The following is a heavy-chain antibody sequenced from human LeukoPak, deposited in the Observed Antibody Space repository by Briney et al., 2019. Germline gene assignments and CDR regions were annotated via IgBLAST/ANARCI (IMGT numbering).Heavy chain of an antibody. CDR2: IGGSGGSI. CDR3: AKGGDGYNYYFDY. J-gene: IGHJ4*02. V-gene: IGHV3-23*01. D-gene: IGHD5-24*01. CDR1: GFTFSDYA. Sequence: GGSLRLSCTASGFTFSDYAMSWVRQAPGKGLEWVSGIGGSGGSIRYADSVKGRFIFSRDNSKNTLYLQMNSLRAEDTAVYYCAKGGDGYNYYFDYWGQETLVTVSS.